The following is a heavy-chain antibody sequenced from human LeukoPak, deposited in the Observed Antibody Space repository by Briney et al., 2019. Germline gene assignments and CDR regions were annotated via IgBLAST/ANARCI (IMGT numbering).Heavy chain of an antibody. CDR3: ASAALPHYYGSGSSNFDY. Sequence: GGSLRLSCAASGFTFSSYSMNWVRQAPGKGLEWVSSISSSSSYIYYADSVKGRFTISRDNAKNSLYLQMNSLRAEDTAVYYCASAALPHYYGSGSSNFDYWGQGTLVTVSS. CDR2: ISSSSSYI. D-gene: IGHD3-10*01. V-gene: IGHV3-21*04. J-gene: IGHJ4*02. CDR1: GFTFSSYS.